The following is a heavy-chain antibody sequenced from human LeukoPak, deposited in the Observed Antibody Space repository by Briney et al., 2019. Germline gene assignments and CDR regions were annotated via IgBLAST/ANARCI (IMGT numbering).Heavy chain of an antibody. CDR3: ARVQYQLLFEGNWFDP. J-gene: IGHJ5*02. V-gene: IGHV1-2*02. CDR1: GYTFTGYY. Sequence: ASVKVSCKASGYTFTGYYIHWVRPATGQGLEWMGWINPNSGDTHYAQKFQGRVTMTRDTSITTAYMDLNSLISDDTGVYYCARVQYQLLFEGNWFDPWGQGTLVTVSS. D-gene: IGHD2-2*01. CDR2: INPNSGDT.